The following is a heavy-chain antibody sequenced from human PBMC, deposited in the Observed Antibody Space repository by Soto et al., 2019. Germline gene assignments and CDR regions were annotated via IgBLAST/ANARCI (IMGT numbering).Heavy chain of an antibody. V-gene: IGHV1-18*01. CDR2: ISAYNGNT. CDR1: GYTFTSYG. D-gene: IGHD6-19*01. CDR3: AIYYCVYIAGVGEVGTYYYYYDMDV. J-gene: IGHJ6*04. Sequence: ASVKVSCKASGYTFTSYGISWVRQAPGQGLEWMGWISAYNGNTNYAQKLQGRVTMTTDTSTSTAYMELRSLRSDDTAVYYCAIYYCVYIAGVGEVGTYYYYYDMDVWGKGTTVTVSS.